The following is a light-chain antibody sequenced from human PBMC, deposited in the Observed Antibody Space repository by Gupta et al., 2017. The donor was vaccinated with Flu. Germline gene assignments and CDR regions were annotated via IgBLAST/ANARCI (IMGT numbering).Light chain of an antibody. CDR1: QSLLHINGYNY. CDR2: LAS. V-gene: IGKV2-28*01. Sequence: ETVMTQSPLALSVTPGEAASISCKSSQSLLHINGYNYLDWYLQKPGQPPQLLIYLASHRASGVSDRFSGSGSGTIFTLKISRVEAEDVGIYYCKQALQTPLTFGQGTKVEIK. J-gene: IGKJ1*01. CDR3: KQALQTPLT.